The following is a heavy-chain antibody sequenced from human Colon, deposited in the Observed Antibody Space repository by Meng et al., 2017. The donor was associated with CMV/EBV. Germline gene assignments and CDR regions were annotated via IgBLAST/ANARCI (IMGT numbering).Heavy chain of an antibody. CDR3: AKREYCSGGSCYTLNYYYYAVDV. CDR1: GFTLSSYT. D-gene: IGHD2-15*01. J-gene: IGHJ6*02. Sequence: GGSLRLSCVGSGFTLSSYTMNWVRQAPGQGLEWVSAMVGGGGSRTYYADSVKGRFTISRDHSKSTLYLQINSPRVEDTAVYYCAKREYCSGGSCYTLNYYYYAVDVWGQGTTVTVSS. CDR2: MVGGGGSRT. V-gene: IGHV3-23*01.